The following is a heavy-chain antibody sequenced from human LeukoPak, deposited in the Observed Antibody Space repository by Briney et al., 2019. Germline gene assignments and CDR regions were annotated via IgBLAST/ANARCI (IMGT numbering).Heavy chain of an antibody. J-gene: IGHJ4*02. D-gene: IGHD6-13*01. CDR3: ARTGGSSWSQDFDY. Sequence: ASLKVSCKASGYTFTGYYMHWVRQAPGQGLEWMGWINPNSGGTNYAQKFQGRVTMTRDTSISTAYMELSRLRSDDTAVYYCARTGGSSWSQDFDYWGQGTLVTVSS. V-gene: IGHV1-2*02. CDR1: GYTFTGYY. CDR2: INPNSGGT.